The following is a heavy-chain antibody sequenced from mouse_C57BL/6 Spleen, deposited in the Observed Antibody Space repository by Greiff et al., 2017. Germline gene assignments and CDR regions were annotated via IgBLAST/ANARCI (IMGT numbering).Heavy chain of an antibody. J-gene: IGHJ2*01. CDR3: ATYDGYSSGY. D-gene: IGHD2-3*01. V-gene: IGHV1-69*01. Sequence: QVQLQQPGAELVMPGASVKLSCKASGYTFTSYWMHWVKQRPGQGLEWIGEIDPSDSYTNYNQKFKGKSTLTVDKSSSTAYMQLSSLTSEDSAVYYCATYDGYSSGYWGQGTTVTVSS. CDR2: IDPSDSYT. CDR1: GYTFTSYW.